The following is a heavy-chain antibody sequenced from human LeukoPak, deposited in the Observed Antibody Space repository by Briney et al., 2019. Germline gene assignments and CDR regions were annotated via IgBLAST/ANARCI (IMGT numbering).Heavy chain of an antibody. CDR3: GGGTNMEVDY. V-gene: IGHV3-64*01. J-gene: IGHJ4*02. CDR2: ISGDGRTT. CDR1: GFTFSVYA. D-gene: IGHD1-1*01. Sequence: GGSLRLSCAASGFTFSVYAMCWVRQAPGKGVECVSSISGDGRTTYFANSVKGRFTVSRDNSKSTLYLQLGSLRVEDMAVYYCGGGTNMEVDYWGQGTLVTVSS.